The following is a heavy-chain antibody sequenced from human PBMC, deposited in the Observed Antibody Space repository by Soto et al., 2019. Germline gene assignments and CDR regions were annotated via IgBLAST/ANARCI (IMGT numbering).Heavy chain of an antibody. CDR3: ARGPTYYYYGLDV. D-gene: IGHD1-26*01. CDR2: IIPIFDTP. Sequence: QVQLVQSGAEVKKPGSSVKVSCKASGGTFSSYAISWVRQAPGQGLEWMGGIIPIFDTPKYAQKFQGRVTIIADESTSTAYMELSSLRSEDTAVYYCARGPTYYYYGLDVWGQGTTVTVSS. J-gene: IGHJ6*02. V-gene: IGHV1-69*01. CDR1: GGTFSSYA.